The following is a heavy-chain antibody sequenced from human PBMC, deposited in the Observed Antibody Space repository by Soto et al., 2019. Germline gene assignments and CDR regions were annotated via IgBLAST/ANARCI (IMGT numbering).Heavy chain of an antibody. Sequence: GSLSLSSAASGLSLSSYAMDWVRPAPGRGLEWVAVISYDGSNKYYADSVKGRFTISRDNSKNTLYLQMNIMRASDTAVYYCAREWFGELLKTPYYYGMDVWGQGTTVTVS. V-gene: IGHV3-30-3*01. J-gene: IGHJ6*02. CDR1: GLSLSSYA. D-gene: IGHD3-10*01. CDR3: AREWFGELLKTPYYYGMDV. CDR2: ISYDGSNK.